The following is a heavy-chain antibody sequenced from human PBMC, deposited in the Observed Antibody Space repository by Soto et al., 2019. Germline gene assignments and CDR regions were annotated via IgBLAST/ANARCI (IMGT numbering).Heavy chain of an antibody. V-gene: IGHV1-8*01. Sequence: ASVNVSYTSTEYTFTGYNINWGRQATGQGLECMGWMNPNSGNTGYAQKFQGRVTMTRNTSISTAYMELSSLRSEDTAVYYCARGPLWFGGVGAGYYYYGMDVWGQGTTVTVSS. D-gene: IGHD3-10*01. J-gene: IGHJ6*02. CDR2: MNPNSGNT. CDR1: EYTFTGYN. CDR3: ARGPLWFGGVGAGYYYYGMDV.